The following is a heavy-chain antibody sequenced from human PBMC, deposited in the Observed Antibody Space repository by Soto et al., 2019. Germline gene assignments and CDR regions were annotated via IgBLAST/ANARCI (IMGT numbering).Heavy chain of an antibody. J-gene: IGHJ6*02. Sequence: QVQLVESGGGVVQPGRSLRLSCAASGFTFSSYGMHWVRQAPGKGLEWVAVISSDGSNKYYADSVKGRFTISRDNSKNTLYLQMHRLRDEDTAVYYCAKGPAIVLVPAAMNYYYGMDVWGQGTTVTVSS. D-gene: IGHD2-2*01. CDR3: AKGPAIVLVPAAMNYYYGMDV. CDR1: GFTFSSYG. V-gene: IGHV3-30*18. CDR2: ISSDGSNK.